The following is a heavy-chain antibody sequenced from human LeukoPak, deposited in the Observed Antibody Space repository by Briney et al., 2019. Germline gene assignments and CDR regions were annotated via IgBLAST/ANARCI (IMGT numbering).Heavy chain of an antibody. CDR2: ISSSSSTI. CDR3: ARDSGYCSSTGCYVHYFDY. CDR1: GITVSGNY. V-gene: IGHV3-11*04. D-gene: IGHD2-2*01. Sequence: PGGSLRLSCAASGITVSGNYMSWVRQAPGKGLEWVSYISSSSSTIYYADSVKGRFTVSRDNAKNSLYLQMNSLRAEDTAVYYCARDSGYCSSTGCYVHYFDYWGQGTLVTVSS. J-gene: IGHJ4*02.